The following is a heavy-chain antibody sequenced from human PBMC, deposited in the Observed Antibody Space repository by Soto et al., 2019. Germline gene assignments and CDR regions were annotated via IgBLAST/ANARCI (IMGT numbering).Heavy chain of an antibody. CDR1: GDSVSSNSAA. CDR3: ARDLPSGSCERIFWFDP. Sequence: SQTLSLTCAISGDSVSSNSAAWNWIRQSPSRGLEWLGRTYYRSKWYNDYAVSVKSRITINPDTSKNQFSLQLNSVTPEDTAVYYCARDLPSGSCERIFWFDPWGQGTLVTVSS. V-gene: IGHV6-1*01. D-gene: IGHD1-26*01. CDR2: TYYRSKWYN. J-gene: IGHJ5*02.